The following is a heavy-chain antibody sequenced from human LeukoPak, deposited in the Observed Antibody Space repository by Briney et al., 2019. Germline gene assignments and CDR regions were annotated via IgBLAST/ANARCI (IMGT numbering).Heavy chain of an antibody. CDR2: IYYSGST. J-gene: IGHJ2*01. CDR3: AREGPTVTTWYFDL. CDR1: GGSISSGGYY. D-gene: IGHD4-17*01. Sequence: PSETLSLTCTVSGGSISSGGYYWSWIRQHPGKGLEWIGYIYYSGSTYYNPSLKSRVTISVDTSKNQFSLKLSSVTAADTAVYYCAREGPTVTTWYFDLWGRGTLVTVSS. V-gene: IGHV4-31*03.